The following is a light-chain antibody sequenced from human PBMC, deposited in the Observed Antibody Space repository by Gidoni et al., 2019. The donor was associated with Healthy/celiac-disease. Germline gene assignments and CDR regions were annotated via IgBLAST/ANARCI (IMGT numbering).Light chain of an antibody. V-gene: IGKV2-30*02. CDR3: RQGTHWPPIT. Sequence: VVLTQSPLALPVTLGQPASISCRSSQSLVHSEGNTYLYWCQQRPGHSPRRLMYKVATRDAGVPDRVSGSGGGTHFTLKISRGEAEDVGVYYCRQGTHWPPITFGQGTRLEIK. CDR2: KVA. J-gene: IGKJ5*01. CDR1: QSLVHSEGNTY.